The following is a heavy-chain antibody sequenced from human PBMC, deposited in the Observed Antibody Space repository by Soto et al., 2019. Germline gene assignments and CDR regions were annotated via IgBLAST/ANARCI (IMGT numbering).Heavy chain of an antibody. V-gene: IGHV4-59*01. CDR1: GGSISSYY. Sequence: QVQLQESGPGLVKPSETLSLTCTVSGGSISSYYWSWIRQPPGKGLEWIGYIYYSGSTNYNPSLKSRVTISVDTSKNQFSLKLSSVTAADTAVHYCARIPYGDYEYWYFDLWGRGTLVTVSS. D-gene: IGHD4-17*01. J-gene: IGHJ2*01. CDR2: IYYSGST. CDR3: ARIPYGDYEYWYFDL.